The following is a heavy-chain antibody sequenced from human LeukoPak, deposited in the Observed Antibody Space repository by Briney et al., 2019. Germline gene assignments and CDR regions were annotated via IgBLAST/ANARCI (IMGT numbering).Heavy chain of an antibody. CDR3: ARNSASGVSDY. V-gene: IGHV3-66*01. Sequence: GGSLRPSCAASGFTVSSNYMSWVRQAPGKGLEWVSVIYSGGSTYYADSVKGRFTISRDNSKNTLYLQMNSLRAEDTAVYYCARNSASGVSDYWGQGTLVTVSS. CDR2: IYSGGST. CDR1: GFTVSSNY. J-gene: IGHJ4*02. D-gene: IGHD2/OR15-2a*01.